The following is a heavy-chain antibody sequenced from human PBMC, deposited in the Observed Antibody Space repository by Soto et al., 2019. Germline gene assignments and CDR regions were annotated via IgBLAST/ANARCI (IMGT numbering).Heavy chain of an antibody. CDR1: GYSISSGFY. CDR3: ARGEVRGLIATGRDY. Sequence: PSETLSLTCSVSGYSISSGFYWDWIRQPPGKGLERIGSIYYRGNTYYNPSHNGRITISLDTSKNQFSLRLTSVTAADTAVYYCARGEVRGLIATGRDYWGQGALVTVSS. J-gene: IGHJ4*02. V-gene: IGHV4-38-2*02. CDR2: IYYRGNT. D-gene: IGHD3-10*01.